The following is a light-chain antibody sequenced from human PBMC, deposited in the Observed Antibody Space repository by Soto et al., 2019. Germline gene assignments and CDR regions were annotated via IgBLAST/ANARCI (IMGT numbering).Light chain of an antibody. CDR3: CSYAGSPRYV. J-gene: IGLJ1*01. CDR1: SSDVGGYNY. V-gene: IGLV2-11*01. Sequence: QSALTQPRSVSGSPGQSVTISCTGTSSDVGGYNYVSRYQQHPGKAPKVMIYDVSERPSGVPDRFSGSKSGNTASLTISGLHAEDEADYYCCSYAGSPRYVLGTGTKVTVL. CDR2: DVS.